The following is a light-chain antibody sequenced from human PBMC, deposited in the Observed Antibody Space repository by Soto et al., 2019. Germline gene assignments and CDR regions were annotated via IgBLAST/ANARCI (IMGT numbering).Light chain of an antibody. Sequence: SYELTQPPSVSVSPGQTASITCSGDKLGDKYACWYQQTPGQSPVLVIYQDSKRPSGIPERFSGSNSGNTATLTISGTQAMDDADYYCQAWDSSTVVFGGGTQLTVL. CDR2: QDS. CDR1: KLGDKY. CDR3: QAWDSSTVV. V-gene: IGLV3-1*01. J-gene: IGLJ2*01.